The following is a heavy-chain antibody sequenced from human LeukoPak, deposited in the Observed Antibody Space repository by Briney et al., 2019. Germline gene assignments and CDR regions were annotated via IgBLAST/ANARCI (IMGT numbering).Heavy chain of an antibody. V-gene: IGHV3-23*01. Sequence: GGSLRLPCAASGFTFSSYAMSWVRQAPGKGLEWVSAISGSGGSTYYADSVKGRFTISRDNSKNTLYLQMNSLRAEDTAVYYCAKDFLSGYSSSWYDYWGQGTLVTVSS. D-gene: IGHD6-13*01. CDR2: ISGSGGST. CDR1: GFTFSSYA. J-gene: IGHJ4*02. CDR3: AKDFLSGYSSSWYDY.